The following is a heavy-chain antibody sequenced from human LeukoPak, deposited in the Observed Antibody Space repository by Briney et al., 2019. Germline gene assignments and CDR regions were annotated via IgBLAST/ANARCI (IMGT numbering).Heavy chain of an antibody. CDR3: ARESYSSGYYYDY. CDR2: ISTNDRTT. D-gene: IGHD3-22*01. CDR1: GFIPSDYY. Sequence: NSGGSLRLSCAASGFIPSDYYMSWIRQAPGKGLEWVAYISTNDRTTYYADSVKGRFTISRDNAKNSLYLQMNSLRAEDTAVYYCARESYSSGYYYDYWGQGTLVTVSS. J-gene: IGHJ4*02. V-gene: IGHV3-11*04.